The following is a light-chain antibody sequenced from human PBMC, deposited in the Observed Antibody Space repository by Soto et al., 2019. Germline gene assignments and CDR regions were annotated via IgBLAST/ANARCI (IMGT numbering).Light chain of an antibody. CDR2: VAS. Sequence: EIVLTQSPGTLSLSPGERATLSCRASQSVSNSYLAWYQQKPGQAPRLLIYVASSRATGIPDRFSGSGSGTDFTLTISRLEPEDFAVYYCQQYGSSPPTFGPGTKVDIK. CDR1: QSVSNSY. CDR3: QQYGSSPPT. V-gene: IGKV3-20*01. J-gene: IGKJ3*01.